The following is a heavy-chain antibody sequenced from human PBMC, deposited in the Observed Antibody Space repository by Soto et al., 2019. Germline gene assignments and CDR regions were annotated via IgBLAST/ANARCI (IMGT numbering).Heavy chain of an antibody. CDR1: GFTFISYA. CDR3: AKDRAYSSGIDY. J-gene: IGHJ4*02. V-gene: IGHV3-23*01. Sequence: GGSLRLSCSASGFTFISYAMIWVRQAPGKGLEWVSAISGSGGSTYYADSVKGRFTISRDNSKNTLYLQMNSLRAEDTAVYYCAKDRAYSSGIDYWGQGTLVTVSS. D-gene: IGHD6-19*01. CDR2: ISGSGGST.